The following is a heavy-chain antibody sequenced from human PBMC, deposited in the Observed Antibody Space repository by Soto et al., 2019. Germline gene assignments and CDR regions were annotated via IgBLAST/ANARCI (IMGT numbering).Heavy chain of an antibody. Sequence: QVQLVQSGAEVKKPGASVKVSCKASGYTFTSYGISWVRQSPGQGLEWMGWISAYNGNTNNAQKFQGRVAVTTDTCTSTAYMELMNLRSDDTAVYYCARTSGYSSTDNWFDPWGQGTLVTVSS. D-gene: IGHD6-13*01. CDR2: ISAYNGNT. CDR1: GYTFTSYG. J-gene: IGHJ5*02. CDR3: ARTSGYSSTDNWFDP. V-gene: IGHV1-18*01.